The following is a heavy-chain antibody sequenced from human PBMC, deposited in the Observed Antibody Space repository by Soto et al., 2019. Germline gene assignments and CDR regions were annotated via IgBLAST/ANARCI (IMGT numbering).Heavy chain of an antibody. Sequence: KQSQTLSLTCAISGDSVSSNSAAWNWIRQSPSRGLEWLGRTYYRSKWYNDYAVSVKSRITINPDTSKNQFSLQLNSVTPEDTAVYYCTRGGRWGRMGAFDIWGQGTMVTASS. J-gene: IGHJ3*02. V-gene: IGHV6-1*01. CDR2: TYYRSKWYN. CDR1: GDSVSSNSAA. D-gene: IGHD2-21*02. CDR3: TRGGRWGRMGAFDI.